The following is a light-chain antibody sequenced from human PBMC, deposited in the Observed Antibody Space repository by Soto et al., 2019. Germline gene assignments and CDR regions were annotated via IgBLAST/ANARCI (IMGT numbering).Light chain of an antibody. CDR3: CSYAGSSTRVV. J-gene: IGLJ2*01. V-gene: IGLV2-23*01. CDR1: SSDVGSYNL. CDR2: EGS. Sequence: QSALTQPASVSGSPGQSITISCTGTSSDVGSYNLVSWYQQHPGKAPKLMIYEGSKRPSGVSNRFSGSKSGNTASLTISVLQAEDEADYYCCSYAGSSTRVVFGGGTKLTVL.